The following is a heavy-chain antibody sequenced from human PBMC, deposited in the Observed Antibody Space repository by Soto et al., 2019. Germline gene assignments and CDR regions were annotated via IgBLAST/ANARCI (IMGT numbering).Heavy chain of an antibody. CDR2: IYYSGST. CDR3: ARDYRASYPAYYYYGMDV. V-gene: IGHV4-31*03. Sequence: QVQLQESGPGLVKPSQTLSLTCTVSGGSISSGGDYWSWIRQHPGKGLEWIGYIYYSGSTYYNPSIKSRVXXXVXSSKNQFSLKLSSVTAADTAVYYCARDYRASYPAYYYYGMDVWGQGTTVTVSS. D-gene: IGHD3-16*02. CDR1: GGSISSGGDY. J-gene: IGHJ6*02.